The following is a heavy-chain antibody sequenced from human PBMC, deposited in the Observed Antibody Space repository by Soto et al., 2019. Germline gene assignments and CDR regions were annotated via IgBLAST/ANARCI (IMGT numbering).Heavy chain of an antibody. Sequence: SETLSLTCAVSGGSISSGDYYWSWIRQPPGKGLEWIGYIYYSGSTYYNPSLKSRVTISVDTSKNQFSLKLSSVTAADTAVYYCAREQRYDFWSGHHVPLDVWGQGTTVTVSS. V-gene: IGHV4-30-4*01. CDR3: AREQRYDFWSGHHVPLDV. D-gene: IGHD3-3*01. J-gene: IGHJ6*02. CDR1: GGSISSGDYY. CDR2: IYYSGST.